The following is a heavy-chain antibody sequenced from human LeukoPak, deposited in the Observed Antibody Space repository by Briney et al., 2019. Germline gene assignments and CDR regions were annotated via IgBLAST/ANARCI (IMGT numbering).Heavy chain of an antibody. CDR1: GFTFSSYA. CDR2: ISGSGGST. V-gene: IGHV3-23*01. Sequence: GGSLRLSCAASGFTFSSYAMSWVRQAPGKGLEWVSAISGSGGSTYYADSVKGRFTISRDNSKNTLYLQMNSLRAEDTAVYYCARDLYMVRGYYYYGMDVWGQGTTVTVSS. J-gene: IGHJ6*02. D-gene: IGHD3-10*01. CDR3: ARDLYMVRGYYYYGMDV.